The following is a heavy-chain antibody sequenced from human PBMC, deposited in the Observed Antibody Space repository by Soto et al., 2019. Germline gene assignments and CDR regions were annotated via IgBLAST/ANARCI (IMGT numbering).Heavy chain of an antibody. Sequence: PGGSLILSCAASGFTFSSYSMNWVRQAPGKGLEWVSSISRSSSYIYYADSVKGRFTISRDNAKNSLYLQMNSLRAEDTAVYYCARELDSNYGQRNWFDPWGQGTLVTVSS. D-gene: IGHD4-4*01. CDR1: GFTFSSYS. J-gene: IGHJ5*02. V-gene: IGHV3-21*01. CDR2: ISRSSSYI. CDR3: ARELDSNYGQRNWFDP.